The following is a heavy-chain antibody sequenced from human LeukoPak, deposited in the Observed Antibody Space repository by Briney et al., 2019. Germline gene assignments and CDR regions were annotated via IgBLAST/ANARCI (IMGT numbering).Heavy chain of an antibody. CDR2: IYYTGTT. CDR1: GGSISSNS. Sequence: PSETLSLTCTVSGGSISSNSWNWIRQPPGQGLEWMGYIYYTGTTSYNPSLKNRVTISADTSKNQFSLKLTSVTAADTAVYYCARGLIVVANTGTFDFWGQGTMVTVSS. V-gene: IGHV4-59*01. J-gene: IGHJ3*01. CDR3: ARGLIVVANTGTFDF. D-gene: IGHD3-22*01.